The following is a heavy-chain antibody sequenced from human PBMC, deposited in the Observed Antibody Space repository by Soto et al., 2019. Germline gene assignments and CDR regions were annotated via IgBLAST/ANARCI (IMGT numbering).Heavy chain of an antibody. J-gene: IGHJ6*03. V-gene: IGHV1-3*05. CDR3: ASGGVIFTGSPPGGYYYCMAD. CDR1: GYTFTSYA. CDR2: INAGNGNT. D-gene: IGHD3-9*01. Sequence: QVQLVQSGAEEKKPGASVKVSCKASGYTFTSYAMHWGRQAPGQRLERMGWINAGNGNTKYSQKFQGRVTITREPSACTAYRELSSLRSEDTAVYYGASGGVIFTGSPPGGYYYCMADWGKGPTVTVSS.